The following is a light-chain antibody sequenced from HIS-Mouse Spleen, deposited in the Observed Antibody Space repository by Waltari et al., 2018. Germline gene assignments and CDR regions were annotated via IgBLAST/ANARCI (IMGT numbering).Light chain of an antibody. CDR3: QQYGSSPA. J-gene: IGKJ3*01. CDR2: GAS. Sequence: EIVLTQSPGTLSLSPGERATLSCRASQSVTSTYLAWYQQEPGQAPRPLIYGASSRVTGIPDRFSGSGSGTDFTLTISRLEPEDFAVYYCQQYGSSPAFGPGTKVDIK. V-gene: IGKV3-20*01. CDR1: QSVTSTY.